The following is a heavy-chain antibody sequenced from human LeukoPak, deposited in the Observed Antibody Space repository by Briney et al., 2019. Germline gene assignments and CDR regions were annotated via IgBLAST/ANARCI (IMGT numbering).Heavy chain of an antibody. CDR2: FDPEDGET. D-gene: IGHD3-9*01. J-gene: IGHJ4*02. Sequence: ASVKVSCKASGYTFTSYGISWVRQAPGKGLEWMGGFDPEDGETIYAQKFQGRVTMTEDTSTDTAYMELSSLRSEDTAVYYCATGGSIFLGTEVLPLDYWGQGTLVTVSS. CDR3: ATGGSIFLGTEVLPLDY. CDR1: GYTFTSYG. V-gene: IGHV1-24*01.